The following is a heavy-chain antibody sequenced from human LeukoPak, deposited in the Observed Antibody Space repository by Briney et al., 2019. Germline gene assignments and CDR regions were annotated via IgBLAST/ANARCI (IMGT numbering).Heavy chain of an antibody. D-gene: IGHD3-3*01. CDR1: GFTFSSYR. CDR2: IRYDGSNK. J-gene: IGHJ4*02. Sequence: GGSLRLSCAASGFTFSSYRMHWVRQAPGKGLEWVAFIRYDGSNKYYADSVKGRFTISRDNSKNTLYLQMNSLRAEDTAVYYCARSSRYFGSEGHDYWGQGTLVTVSS. CDR3: ARSSRYFGSEGHDY. V-gene: IGHV3-30*02.